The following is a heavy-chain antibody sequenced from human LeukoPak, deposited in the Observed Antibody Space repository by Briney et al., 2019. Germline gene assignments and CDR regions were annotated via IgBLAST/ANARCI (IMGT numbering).Heavy chain of an antibody. V-gene: IGHV1-8*01. CDR2: MNPNSGNT. D-gene: IGHD1-26*01. Sequence: GASVKVSCKXSGYTFTSYDINWVRQATGQGLEWMGWMNPNSGNTGYAQKFQGRVTMTRNTSISTAYMELSSLRSEDTAVYYCARGRRSRENRYCFDYWGQGTLVTVSS. CDR1: GYTFTSYD. CDR3: ARGRRSRENRYCFDY. J-gene: IGHJ4*02.